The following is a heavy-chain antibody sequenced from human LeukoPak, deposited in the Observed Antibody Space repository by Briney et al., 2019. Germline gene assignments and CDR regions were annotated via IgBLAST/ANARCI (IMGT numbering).Heavy chain of an antibody. CDR1: GFNFIDYS. CDR2: IGISSGNT. J-gene: IGHJ4*01. V-gene: IGHV3-48*01. CDR3: ARDHRYAFDN. Sequence: GGSLRLSCAASGFNFIDYSMNWVRQAPGKGLEWISYIGISSGNTKYADSVKGRFTISRDKARNSLYLQMSSLRVEDTAVYYCARDHRYAFDNWGHGTLVTVSS. D-gene: IGHD5-12*01.